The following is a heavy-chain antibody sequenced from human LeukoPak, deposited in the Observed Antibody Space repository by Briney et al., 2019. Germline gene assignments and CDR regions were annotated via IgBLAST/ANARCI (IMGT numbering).Heavy chain of an antibody. D-gene: IGHD4-17*01. CDR1: GYTFTGYY. V-gene: IGHV1-2*02. CDR2: INPNSGGT. CDR3: ARILDYGDYRFDY. Sequence: ASVKVSCKASGYTFTGYYMHWVRQAPGQGLEWMGWINPNSGGTNYAQKFQGRVTMTRDTSISTAYMELSRLRSDDTAVYYCARILDYGDYRFDYWGQGTLVTVS. J-gene: IGHJ4*02.